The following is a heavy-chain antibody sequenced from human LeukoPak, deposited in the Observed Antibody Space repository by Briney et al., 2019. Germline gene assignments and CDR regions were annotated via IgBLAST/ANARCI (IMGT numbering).Heavy chain of an antibody. CDR3: ARARGYSGYDWGFDY. CDR1: GGSISSGSYY. CDR2: IYTSGST. V-gene: IGHV4-61*02. Sequence: PSQTLSLTCTVSGGSISSGSYYWSWIRQPAGKGLEWIGRIYTSGSTIYNPSLKSRVTISVDTSKNQFSLKLSSVTAADTAVYDCARARGYSGYDWGFDYWGQGTLVTVSS. J-gene: IGHJ4*02. D-gene: IGHD5-12*01.